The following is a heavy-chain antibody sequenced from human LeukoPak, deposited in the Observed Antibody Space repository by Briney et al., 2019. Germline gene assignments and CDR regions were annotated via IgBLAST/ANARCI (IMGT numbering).Heavy chain of an antibody. D-gene: IGHD2-21*02. Sequence: SSETLSLTCTVSGYSISSGYYWGWIRQSPGKGLEWIGSIYHGGSTYYNPSLRSRVIVSVDTSKNHFSLKMSSVTAADTAVYYCARDLASCAGDCYSDGFDYWGQGALVTVSS. CDR2: IYHGGST. V-gene: IGHV4-38-2*02. CDR1: GYSISSGYY. J-gene: IGHJ4*02. CDR3: ARDLASCAGDCYSDGFDY.